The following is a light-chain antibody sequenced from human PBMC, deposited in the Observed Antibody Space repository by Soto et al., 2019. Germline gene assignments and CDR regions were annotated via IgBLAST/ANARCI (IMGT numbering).Light chain of an antibody. CDR3: QLLNMNGDPIT. CDR2: AAS. CDR1: QGISSY. V-gene: IGKV1-9*01. Sequence: IQLTQSPSSLSASVGDRVTITCRASQGISSYLAWYQQKPGKAPNLLIYAASTLHSGVPSRFSGSGSGTDFTLPIGSLCPEDCATYNCQLLNMNGDPITFSPGKRLE. J-gene: IGKJ5*01.